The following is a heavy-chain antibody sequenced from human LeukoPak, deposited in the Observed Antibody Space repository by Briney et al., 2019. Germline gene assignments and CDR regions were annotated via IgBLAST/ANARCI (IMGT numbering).Heavy chain of an antibody. J-gene: IGHJ4*02. CDR1: GFTFSSYW. CDR2: INSDGSST. V-gene: IGHV3-74*01. CDR3: ARRLYSSSWYYFDY. D-gene: IGHD6-13*01. Sequence: SGGSLRLSCAASGFTFSSYWMHWVRQAPGKGLVWVSRINSDGSSTNYADSVKGRFTISRDDAKNTLYLQMNSLRAEDTAVYYCARRLYSSSWYYFDYWGQGTLVTVSS.